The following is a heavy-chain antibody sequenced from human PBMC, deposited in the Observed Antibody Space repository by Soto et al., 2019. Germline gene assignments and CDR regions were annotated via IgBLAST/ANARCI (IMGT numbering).Heavy chain of an antibody. D-gene: IGHD4-17*01. V-gene: IGHV3-23*01. CDR2: ISGSGGST. CDR1: GFTFSSYA. J-gene: IGHJ5*02. CDR3: AKDSLDYGDNNWFDP. Sequence: GGSLRLSCAASGFTFSSYAMSWVRQAPGKGLEWVSAISGSGGSTYYAGSVKGRFTISRDNSKNTLYLQMNSLRAEDTAVYYCAKDSLDYGDNNWFDPWGQGTLVTAPQ.